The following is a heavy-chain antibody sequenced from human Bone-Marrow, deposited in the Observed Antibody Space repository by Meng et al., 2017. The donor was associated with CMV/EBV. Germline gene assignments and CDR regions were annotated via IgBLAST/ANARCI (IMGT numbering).Heavy chain of an antibody. CDR2: INSDGSST. CDR1: GFTFSSYW. V-gene: IGHV3-74*01. D-gene: IGHD2-2*01. CDR3: ARDLCPGLLSTSCDAFDI. J-gene: IGHJ3*02. Sequence: GESLKISCAASGFTFSSYWMHWVRQAPGKGLVWVSRINSDGSSTSYADSVKGRFTISRDNAKNTLYLQMNSLRVEDTAVYYCARDLCPGLLSTSCDAFDIWGQGTMVTVSS.